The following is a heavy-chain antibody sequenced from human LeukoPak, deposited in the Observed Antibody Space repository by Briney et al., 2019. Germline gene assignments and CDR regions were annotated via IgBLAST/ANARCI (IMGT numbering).Heavy chain of an antibody. J-gene: IGHJ3*01. CDR1: GFTFSNYG. V-gene: IGHV3-33*01. D-gene: IGHD6-13*01. CDR3: ARDLSSSWSPGV. Sequence: GGSLRLSCITSGFTFSNYGFHWVRQAPGKGLERTAAIWYDGSNQYYPDSVKGRFTISRDNSKNTIYLQMNSLRIEDTAMYYCARDLSSSWSPGVWGQGTMVSVSS. CDR2: IWYDGSNQ.